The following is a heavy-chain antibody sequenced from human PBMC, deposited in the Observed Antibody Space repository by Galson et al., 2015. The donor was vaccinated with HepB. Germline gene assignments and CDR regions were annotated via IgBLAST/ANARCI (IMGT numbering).Heavy chain of an antibody. V-gene: IGHV4-61*02. CDR3: ARGDGVLYYDLPGNT. Sequence: TLSLTCTVSGGSISSGSYYWSWIRQPAGKGLEWIGRIYTSGSTDYNPSLKSRVTIPVDTSKNQFSLKLSSVTAADTAVYYCARGDGVLYYDLPGNTWGQGTLVTVSS. D-gene: IGHD3-3*01. CDR2: IYTSGST. J-gene: IGHJ5*02. CDR1: GGSISSGSYY.